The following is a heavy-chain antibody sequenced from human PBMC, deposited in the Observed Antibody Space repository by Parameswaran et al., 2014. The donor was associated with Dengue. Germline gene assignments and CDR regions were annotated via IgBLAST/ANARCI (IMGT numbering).Heavy chain of an antibody. J-gene: IGHJ6*02. CDR3: TTDDVGLYYYYGMDV. D-gene: IGHD1-26*01. Sequence: WIRQPPGKGLEWVGRIKSKTDGGTTDYAAPVKGRFTISRDDSKNTLYLQMNSLKTEDTAVYYCTTDDVGLYYYYGMDVWGQGTTVTVSS. CDR2: IKSKTDGGTT. V-gene: IGHV3-15*01.